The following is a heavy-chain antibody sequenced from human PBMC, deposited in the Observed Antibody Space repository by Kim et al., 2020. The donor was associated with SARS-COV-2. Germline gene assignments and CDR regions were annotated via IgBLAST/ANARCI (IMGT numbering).Heavy chain of an antibody. V-gene: IGHV3-48*02. CDR3: ARELEIWTMAVLIGVPTYYNGLDV. J-gene: IGHJ6*02. CDR2: ISRTSGSI. Sequence: GGSLRLSCVGFGFNFNDYGINWVRQAPGKGLEWISYISRTSGSIYYADSVKGRFTIARDKAEKSVSLQMNSLRDDDTAVYYCARELEIWTMAVLIGVPTYYNGLDVWGQGTTVTVSS. CDR1: GFNFNDYG. D-gene: IGHD6-19*01.